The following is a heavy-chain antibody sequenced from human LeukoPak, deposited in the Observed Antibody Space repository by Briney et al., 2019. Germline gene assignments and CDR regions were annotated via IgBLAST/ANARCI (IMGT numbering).Heavy chain of an antibody. CDR2: ISDRGDST. CDR1: GFTFSSYA. V-gene: IGHV3-23*01. D-gene: IGHD6-13*01. CDR3: GKVKYTSSWYCDS. J-gene: IGHJ4*02. Sequence: PGGSLRLSCAASGFTFSSYAMSWVRQAPGKGLEWVSAISDRGDSTFYADSVKGRFTISRDTSKNTLYLQMNSLKTEDTAVYYCGKVKYTSSWYCDSWGQGTLVTVSS.